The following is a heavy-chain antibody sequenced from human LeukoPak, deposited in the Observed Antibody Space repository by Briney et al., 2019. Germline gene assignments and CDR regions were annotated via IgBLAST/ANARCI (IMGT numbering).Heavy chain of an antibody. CDR2: INPKSGGT. D-gene: IGHD3-3*01. CDR1: GYIFTDYY. CDR3: APAAFWSEYFQH. V-gene: IGHV1-2*02. Sequence: ASVKVSCKASGYIFTDYYMHWVRQAPGQGLEWMGWINPKSGGTNYAQKFQGRVTMTRDTSISTGHMELSRLRTDDTAVYYCAPAAFWSEYFQHWGQGTLVTVSS. J-gene: IGHJ1*01.